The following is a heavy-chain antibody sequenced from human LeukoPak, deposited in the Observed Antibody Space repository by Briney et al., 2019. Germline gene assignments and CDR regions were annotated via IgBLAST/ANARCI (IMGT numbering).Heavy chain of an antibody. Sequence: SETLSLTCTVSGGSISSYYWSWIRQPPGKGLEWIGYIYYSGSTNYNPSLKSRVTISVDTSKNQFSLKLSSVTAADTAVYYCARFPLSLRYSSGREYFQHWGQGTLVTVSS. CDR3: ARFPLSLRYSSGREYFQH. V-gene: IGHV4-59*08. D-gene: IGHD6-19*01. CDR1: GGSISSYY. CDR2: IYYSGST. J-gene: IGHJ1*01.